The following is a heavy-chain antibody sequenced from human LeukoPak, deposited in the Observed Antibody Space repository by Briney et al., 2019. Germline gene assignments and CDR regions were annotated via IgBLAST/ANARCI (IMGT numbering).Heavy chain of an antibody. CDR3: ARAGYYDFWSGYSTYNWFDP. CDR2: MNPNSGNT. Sequence: GASVKVSCKASGYTFTSYDINWVRQATGQGLEWMGWMNPNSGNTGYAQKFQGRVTITRNTSISTAYMELSSLRSEDTAVYYCARAGYYDFWSGYSTYNWFDPWGQGTLVTVSS. CDR1: GYTFTSYD. V-gene: IGHV1-8*03. D-gene: IGHD3-3*01. J-gene: IGHJ5*02.